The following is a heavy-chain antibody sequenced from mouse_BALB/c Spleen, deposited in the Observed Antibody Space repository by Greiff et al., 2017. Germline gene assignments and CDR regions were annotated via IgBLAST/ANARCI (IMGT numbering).Heavy chain of an antibody. CDR1: GYAFSSYW. D-gene: IGHD1-2*01. CDR3: ARNGAWFAY. V-gene: IGHV1S26*01. J-gene: IGHJ3*01. CDR2: INPSSGYT. Sequence: QVQLKESGAELVRPGSSVKISCKASGYAFSSYWMNWVKQRPGQGLEWIGYINPSSGYTNYNQKFKDKATLTADKSSSTAYMQLSSLTSEDSAVYYCARNGAWFAYWGQGTLVTVSA.